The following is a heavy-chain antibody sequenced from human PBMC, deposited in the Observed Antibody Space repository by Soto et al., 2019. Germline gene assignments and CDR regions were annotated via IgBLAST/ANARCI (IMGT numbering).Heavy chain of an antibody. Sequence: PGGSLRLSCAASGFTFSNAWMNWVRQAPGKGLEWVAVISYDGSNKYYADSVKGRFTISRDNSKNTLYLQMNSLRAEDTAVYYCARDGVAVAGTFDYWGQGTLVTVSS. CDR1: GFTFSNAW. CDR2: ISYDGSNK. J-gene: IGHJ4*02. CDR3: ARDGVAVAGTFDY. D-gene: IGHD6-19*01. V-gene: IGHV3-30-3*01.